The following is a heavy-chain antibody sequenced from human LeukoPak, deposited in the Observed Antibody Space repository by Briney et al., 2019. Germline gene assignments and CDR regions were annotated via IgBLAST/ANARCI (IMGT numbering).Heavy chain of an antibody. CDR3: AREEGYEQWLGRNYYYYCGMDV. J-gene: IGHJ6*04. V-gene: IGHV3-74*01. CDR2: INSGGRST. CDR1: GFTFSSYW. D-gene: IGHD6-19*01. Sequence: GGSLRLSCAASGFTFSSYWMHWVRQAPGKGLVWVSRINSGGRSTSYADSVKGRFTISRDNAKNTLYLQMNSLRAEDTAVYYCAREEGYEQWLGRNYYYYCGMDVWGKGTTVTVSS.